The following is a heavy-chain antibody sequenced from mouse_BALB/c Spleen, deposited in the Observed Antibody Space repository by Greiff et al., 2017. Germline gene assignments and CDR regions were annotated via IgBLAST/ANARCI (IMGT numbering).Heavy chain of an antibody. CDR1: GFNIKDTY. CDR2: IDPANGNT. J-gene: IGHJ2*01. Sequence: VQLQQSGAELVKPGASVKLSCTASGFNIKDTYMHWVKQRPEQGLEWIGRIDPANGNTKYDPKFQGKATITADTSSNTAYLQLSSLTSEDTAVYYCARGYYCYDGGDYWGQGTTLTVSS. D-gene: IGHD2-12*01. CDR3: ARGYYCYDGGDY. V-gene: IGHV14-3*02.